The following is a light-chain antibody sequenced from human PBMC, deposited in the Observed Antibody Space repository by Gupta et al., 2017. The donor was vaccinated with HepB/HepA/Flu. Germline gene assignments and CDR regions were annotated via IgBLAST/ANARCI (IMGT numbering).Light chain of an antibody. Sequence: EIVLTQTPGTLSMSPGEKATLSCRASQSVSSRRLAWYQQKSGQAPRLLIYDASSRITDTPHRFSGSGSGTDFTLTISRLEPEYFAYYYYQQYSCPMTFGQGTTVEIK. CDR2: DAS. CDR3: QQYSCPMT. J-gene: IGKJ1*01. V-gene: IGKV3-20*01. CDR1: QSVSSRR.